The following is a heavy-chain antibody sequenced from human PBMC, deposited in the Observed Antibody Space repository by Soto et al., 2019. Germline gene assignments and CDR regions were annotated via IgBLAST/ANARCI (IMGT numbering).Heavy chain of an antibody. CDR3: ARVGGSDYGDYRPYYYYGMDV. CDR1: GGSISSYY. J-gene: IGHJ6*02. Sequence: SETLSLTCTVSGGSISSYYWIWLRQPPGKGLEWIGYIYYSGSTNYNPSLKSRVTISVDTSKNQFSLKLSSVTAADTAVYYCARVGGSDYGDYRPYYYYGMDVWGQGTTVTVSS. D-gene: IGHD4-17*01. V-gene: IGHV4-59*01. CDR2: IYYSGST.